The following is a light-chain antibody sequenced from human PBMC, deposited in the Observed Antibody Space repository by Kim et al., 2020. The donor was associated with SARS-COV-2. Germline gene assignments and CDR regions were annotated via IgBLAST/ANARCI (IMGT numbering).Light chain of an antibody. CDR3: QQRGNWPLT. J-gene: IGKJ4*01. CDR2: DAS. CDR1: QSVSNY. Sequence: LSPGERATRSCRASQSVSNYLAWYQQKPGQAPRLLIYDASTRAAGVPGRFSGGGYGSDFTLTIGSLEPEDFAVYYCQQRGNWPLTFGGGTKVDIK. V-gene: IGKV3-11*01.